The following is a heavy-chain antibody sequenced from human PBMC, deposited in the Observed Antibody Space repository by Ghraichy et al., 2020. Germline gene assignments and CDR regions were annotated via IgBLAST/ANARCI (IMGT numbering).Heavy chain of an antibody. CDR2: IYYSGST. CDR1: GGSISSSSYY. CDR3: ARRFGRDTAIDNYFDY. V-gene: IGHV4-39*01. J-gene: IGHJ4*02. Sequence: SETLSLTCTVSGGSISSSSYYWGWIRQPPGKGLEWIGSIYYSGSTYYNPSLKSRVTISVDTSKNQFSLKLSSVTAADTAVYYCARRFGRDTAIDNYFDYWGQGTLVTVSS. D-gene: IGHD5-18*01.